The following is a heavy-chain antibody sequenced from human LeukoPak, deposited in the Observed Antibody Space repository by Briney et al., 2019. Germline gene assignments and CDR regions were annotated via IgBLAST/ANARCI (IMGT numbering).Heavy chain of an antibody. CDR1: GGSISSSSYY. Sequence: SETLSLTCTVSGGSISSSSYYWGWIRQPPGKGLEWIGSIYYSGSTYYNPSLKSRVTISVDTSKNQFSLKLSSVTAADTAVYYCVRVPAAPMYYYYGMDVWGQGTTVTVFS. CDR2: IYYSGST. CDR3: VRVPAAPMYYYYGMDV. V-gene: IGHV4-39*01. J-gene: IGHJ6*02. D-gene: IGHD2-2*01.